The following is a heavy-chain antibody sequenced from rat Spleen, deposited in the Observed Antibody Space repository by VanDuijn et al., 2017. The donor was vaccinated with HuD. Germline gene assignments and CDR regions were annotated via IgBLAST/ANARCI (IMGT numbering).Heavy chain of an antibody. CDR3: ARKGILRPGGDYFDY. V-gene: IGHV5S14*01. D-gene: IGHD1-6*01. Sequence: EVQLVESGGGLVQPGRSLRLSCAASGFTFSNYGMAWVRQTPTKGLEWVASISTGGRDTYYRDSVKGRFTISRDNAKNTQCLQMDSLRSEDTATYRCARKGILRPGGDYFDYWGQGVMVTVSS. J-gene: IGHJ2*01. CDR2: ISTGGRDT. CDR1: GFTFSNYG.